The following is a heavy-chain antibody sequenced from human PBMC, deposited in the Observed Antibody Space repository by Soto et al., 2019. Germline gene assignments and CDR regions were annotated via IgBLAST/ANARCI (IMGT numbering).Heavy chain of an antibody. D-gene: IGHD6-13*01. CDR3: SRGGLAAAATDY. Sequence: QVQLVESGGGVVQPGRSLRLSCAASGFTFSSYGMHWVRQAPGKGLEWVAIIWYDGSKEYYADSVKGRFTISRDNSKNMMYLQMNSLRAEDTAVYYCSRGGLAAAATDYWGQGTLVTVSS. V-gene: IGHV3-33*01. CDR2: IWYDGSKE. CDR1: GFTFSSYG. J-gene: IGHJ4*02.